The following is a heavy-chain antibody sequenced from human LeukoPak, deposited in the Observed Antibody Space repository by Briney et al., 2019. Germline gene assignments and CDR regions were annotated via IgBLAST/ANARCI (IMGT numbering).Heavy chain of an antibody. CDR1: GFTVSSNY. Sequence: PGGSLRLSCAASGFTVSSNYMSWVRQAPGKGLEWVSVIYSGGSTYYADSVKGRFTISRDNSKNTLYLQMNSLRAEDTAVYYCARDLIAVAAEKYYYYGMDVWGQGTTVTVS. J-gene: IGHJ6*02. CDR2: IYSGGST. CDR3: ARDLIAVAAEKYYYYGMDV. V-gene: IGHV3-53*01. D-gene: IGHD6-19*01.